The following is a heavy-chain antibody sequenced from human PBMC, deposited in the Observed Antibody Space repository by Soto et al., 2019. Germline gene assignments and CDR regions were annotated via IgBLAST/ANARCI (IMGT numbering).Heavy chain of an antibody. D-gene: IGHD3-3*01. Sequence: SETLSLTCTVPGGSISSGGYYWSWIRQHPGKGLEWIGYIYYSGSTYYNPSLKSRVTISVDTSKNQFSLELSSVTAADTAVYYCARGGAPDFWSSYYTNYPNWYGPCGQGTLVTVPS. CDR2: IYYSGST. CDR3: ARGGAPDFWSSYYTNYPNWYGP. V-gene: IGHV4-31*03. J-gene: IGHJ5*02. CDR1: GGSISSGGYY.